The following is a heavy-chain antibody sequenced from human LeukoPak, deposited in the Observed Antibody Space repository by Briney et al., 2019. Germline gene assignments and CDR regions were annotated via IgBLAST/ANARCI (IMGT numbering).Heavy chain of an antibody. J-gene: IGHJ4*02. Sequence: GGSLRLSCAASGFTFSSYAMSWVRQAPGKGLEWVSSITISGATTYYADSVKGRLTISRDNSKTTLYLQMNSLRAEDTAVYYCAAYGSGSYYRKAFDYWGQGTLVTVSS. CDR2: ITISGATT. CDR3: AAYGSGSYYRKAFDY. CDR1: GFTFSSYA. D-gene: IGHD3-10*01. V-gene: IGHV3-23*01.